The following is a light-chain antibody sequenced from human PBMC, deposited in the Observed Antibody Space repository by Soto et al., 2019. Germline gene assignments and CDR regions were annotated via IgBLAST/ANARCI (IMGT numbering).Light chain of an antibody. CDR2: DAS. CDR3: QQRSNWPIT. J-gene: IGKJ5*01. V-gene: IGKV3-11*01. CDR1: QSVNSY. Sequence: EIVVAQSPATLSVSPGERATLSCRASQSVNSYLAWYQQKVGQAPRLLIYDASNRATGIPARFSGSGSGTDFTLTISSLEPEDFAVYYCQQRSNWPITFGQGTRLEIK.